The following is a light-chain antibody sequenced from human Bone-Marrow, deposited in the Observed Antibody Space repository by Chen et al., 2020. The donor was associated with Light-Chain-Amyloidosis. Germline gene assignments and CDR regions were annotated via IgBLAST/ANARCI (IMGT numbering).Light chain of an antibody. J-gene: IGLJ2*01. CDR1: DLPTKF. Sequence: YELTQPPSVSVSPGQTARIPCSGDDLPTKFAYWYQQKPGQAPVLVIHRDTERPSGISERFSGSSSGTTATLTISGVQAEDEADYHCQSADSSGTYEVIFGGGTKLTVL. CDR2: RDT. CDR3: QSADSSGTYEVI. V-gene: IGLV3-25*03.